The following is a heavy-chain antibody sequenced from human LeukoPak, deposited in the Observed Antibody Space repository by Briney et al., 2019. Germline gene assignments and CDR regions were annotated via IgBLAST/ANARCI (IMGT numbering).Heavy chain of an antibody. CDR1: GGSFSGYY. CDR3: ARGSSGSRYCNAFDI. V-gene: IGHV4-34*01. Sequence: ASETLSLTCAVYGGSFSGYYWSWIRQPPGKGLEWIGGINHSGSTNYNPSLKSRVTISVDTSKNQFSLKLSSVTAADTAVYYCARGSSGSRYCNAFDIWGQGTMVTVSS. D-gene: IGHD2-15*01. J-gene: IGHJ3*02. CDR2: INHSGST.